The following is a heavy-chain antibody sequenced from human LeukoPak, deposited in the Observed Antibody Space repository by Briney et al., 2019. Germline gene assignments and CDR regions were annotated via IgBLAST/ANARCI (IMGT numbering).Heavy chain of an antibody. CDR3: ARGPWFGGSPNWYFDL. V-gene: IGHV4-59*01. CDR2: IYYSGST. Sequence: SETLSLTCIVSGGSISSYYWSWIRQPPGKGLGWIGYIYYSGSTNYNPSLKSRVTISVDTSKNQFSLKLSSVTAADTAVYYCARGPWFGGSPNWYFDLWGRGTLVTVSS. J-gene: IGHJ2*01. D-gene: IGHD2-15*01. CDR1: GGSISSYY.